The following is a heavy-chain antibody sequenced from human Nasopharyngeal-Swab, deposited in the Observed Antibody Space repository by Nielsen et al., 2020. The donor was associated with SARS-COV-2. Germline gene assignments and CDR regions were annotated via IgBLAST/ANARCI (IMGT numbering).Heavy chain of an antibody. V-gene: IGHV4-59*01. CDR2: IYYSGTT. D-gene: IGHD3-3*01. J-gene: IGHJ2*01. Sequence: SETLSLTCTDSGASISSYYWSWIRQPPGKGLEWIGYIYYSGTTNYNPSLKSRVTMSVDTSKNQFSLKLTSVTAADTAVYYCARRLTLESFWYFDLWGRGTLVTVSS. CDR1: GASISSYY. CDR3: ARRLTLESFWYFDL.